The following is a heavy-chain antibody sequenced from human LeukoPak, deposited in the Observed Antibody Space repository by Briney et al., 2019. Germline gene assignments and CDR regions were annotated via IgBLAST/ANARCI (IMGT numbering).Heavy chain of an antibody. V-gene: IGHV3-7*01. CDR2: IQPDGSEK. CDR3: ASERPSSSWYDF. Sequence: GGSLRLYCAASEFTFSNQWMTWVRQAPGKGLEWVANIQPDGSEKYYVGSVRGRFTISRDNARNLLYLQMNSLRSEDTAVYYCASERPSSSWYDFWGQGILVTVSS. D-gene: IGHD6-13*01. CDR1: EFTFSNQW. J-gene: IGHJ5*01.